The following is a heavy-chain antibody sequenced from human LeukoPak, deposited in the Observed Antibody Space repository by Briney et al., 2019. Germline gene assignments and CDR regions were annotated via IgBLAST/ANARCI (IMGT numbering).Heavy chain of an antibody. CDR1: GGSIINYY. V-gene: IGHV4-59*01. CDR3: ARGIRYGNDF. CDR2: IYDYGTT. J-gene: IGHJ4*02. Sequence: SSETLSLTCNVSGGSIINYYWTWVRQPPGKGLEWRGYIYDYGTTNYNPSLKSRLTISVDTSKNQFSLSLTSVTAADTAVYYCARGIRYGNDFWGQGTLVTVSS. D-gene: IGHD6-13*01.